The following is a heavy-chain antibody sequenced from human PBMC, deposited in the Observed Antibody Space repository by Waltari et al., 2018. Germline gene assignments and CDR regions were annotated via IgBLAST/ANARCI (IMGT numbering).Heavy chain of an antibody. Sequence: QLQLQESGPRLVKPSETLSLTCTVSGGSISSSSYYWGWISQPPGKGLEWIGSIYYSGSTYYNPSLKSRVTISVDTSKNQFSLKLSSVTAADTAVYYCARGDYGDYQDAFDIWGQGTMVTVSS. CDR3: ARGDYGDYQDAFDI. CDR1: GGSISSSSYY. V-gene: IGHV4-39*07. D-gene: IGHD4-17*01. CDR2: IYYSGST. J-gene: IGHJ3*02.